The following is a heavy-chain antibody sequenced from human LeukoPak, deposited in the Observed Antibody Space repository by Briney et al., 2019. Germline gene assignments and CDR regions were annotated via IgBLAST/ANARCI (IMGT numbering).Heavy chain of an antibody. D-gene: IGHD2-2*01. V-gene: IGHV4-4*07. Sequence: PSEALSLTCTASGGSISGYYWSWIRQPAGEGLEWIGHIHTSGKTNYNLSLKSRVSMSVDTSKNQFSLKLTSVIAADTAVYYCVRGGSAAAAVFDYWGQGTLVTVSS. CDR3: VRGGSAAAAVFDY. CDR1: GGSISGYY. CDR2: IHTSGKT. J-gene: IGHJ4*02.